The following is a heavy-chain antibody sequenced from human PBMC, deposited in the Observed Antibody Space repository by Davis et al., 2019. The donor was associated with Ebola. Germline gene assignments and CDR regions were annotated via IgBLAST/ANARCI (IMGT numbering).Heavy chain of an antibody. Sequence: PGGSLRLSCAASGFTFSSYAMSWVRQAPGKGLEWVSAISGSGGSTYYADSVKGRFTISRDNSKNTLYLQMNSLRAEDTAVYYCAKLRVRWWALGDFDYWGQGTLVTVSS. CDR2: ISGSGGST. V-gene: IGHV3-23*01. CDR1: GFTFSSYA. J-gene: IGHJ4*02. CDR3: AKLRVRWWALGDFDY. D-gene: IGHD3-16*01.